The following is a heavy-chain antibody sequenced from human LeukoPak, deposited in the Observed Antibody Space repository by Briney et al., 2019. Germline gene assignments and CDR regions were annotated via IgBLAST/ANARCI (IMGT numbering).Heavy chain of an antibody. CDR1: GFTFSSYG. Sequence: GGSLRLSCAASGFTFSSYGMHWVRQAPGKGLEWVTFISYDGNNKKYADSVAGRFTISRDNSKNTLYLQMNSVRPEDTALHYCVRKIGSPPSPGHFDYWGQGTLVTVSS. CDR3: VRKIGSPPSPGHFDY. CDR2: ISYDGNNK. J-gene: IGHJ4*02. D-gene: IGHD1-1*01. V-gene: IGHV3-30*03.